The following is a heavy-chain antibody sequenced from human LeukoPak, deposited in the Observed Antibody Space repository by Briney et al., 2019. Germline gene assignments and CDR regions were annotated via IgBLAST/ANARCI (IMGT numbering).Heavy chain of an antibody. CDR1: GGTFSSYA. D-gene: IGHD5-18*01. Sequence: GSSVKVSCKASGGTFSSYAISWVRQAPGQGLEWMGRIIPILGIANYAQKFQGRVTITADKSTSTAYMELSSLRSEDTAVYYCARDSGYSYGYERTIPYYDMDVWGQGTTVTVSS. CDR2: IIPILGIA. CDR3: ARDSGYSYGYERTIPYYDMDV. V-gene: IGHV1-69*04. J-gene: IGHJ6*02.